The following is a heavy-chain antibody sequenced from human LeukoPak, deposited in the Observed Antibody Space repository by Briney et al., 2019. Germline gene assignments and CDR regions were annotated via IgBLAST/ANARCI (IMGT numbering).Heavy chain of an antibody. D-gene: IGHD3-10*01. Sequence: SETLSLTCTVSGGSISSYYWSWIRQPPGKGPEWIGYIYYSGSTNYNPSLKSRVTISVDTSKNQFSLKLTSVTAADTAVYYCARRSINYYGMDVWGHGTTVTVSS. V-gene: IGHV4-59*08. J-gene: IGHJ6*02. CDR2: IYYSGST. CDR1: GGSISSYY. CDR3: ARRSINYYGMDV.